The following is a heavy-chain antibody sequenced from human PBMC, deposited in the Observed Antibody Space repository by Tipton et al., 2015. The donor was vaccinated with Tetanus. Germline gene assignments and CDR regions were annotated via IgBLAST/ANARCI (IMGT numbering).Heavy chain of an antibody. D-gene: IGHD3-3*02. Sequence: QLVQSGAEVKPSETLSLTCTVSGGSLSTSHWAWIRQPPGKGLEWVGKITYSRTTSYNSSLKSRVIMSLDASTSQFSLSLTSATAADTAVYYCARERIRLIGEVIFRFFDLWGRGTLVTVSS. CDR1: GGSLSTSH. J-gene: IGHJ2*01. CDR2: ITYSRTT. CDR3: ARERIRLIGEVIFRFFDL. V-gene: IGHV4-59*13.